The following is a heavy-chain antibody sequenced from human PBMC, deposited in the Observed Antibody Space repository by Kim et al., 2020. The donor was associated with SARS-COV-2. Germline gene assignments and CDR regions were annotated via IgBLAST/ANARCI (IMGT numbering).Heavy chain of an antibody. CDR2: IYYRGGT. D-gene: IGHD4-17*01. V-gene: IGHV4-39*01. J-gene: IGHJ4*02. CDR3: ARRDRTGDYGGVGFDF. CDR1: GGSISSSSDY. Sequence: SETLSLTCTVSGGSISSSSDYWGWLRRPPGKGLEWIATIYYRGGTYYKPSLKSRVTISVDTSKNQFSLNLSSVTAADTAVYYCARRDRTGDYGGVGFDFWGQGTLVSVSS.